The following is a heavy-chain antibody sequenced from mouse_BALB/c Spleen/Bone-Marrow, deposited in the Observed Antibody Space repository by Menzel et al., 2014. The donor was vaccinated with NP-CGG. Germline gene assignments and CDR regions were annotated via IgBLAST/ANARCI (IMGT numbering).Heavy chain of an antibody. CDR1: GFTFSSYA. Sequence: EVMLVESGGGLVKPGGSLKLSCAASGFTFSSYAMSWVRQSPEKRLEWVAEISSGGSYTYYPDTVTGRFTISRDNAKNTLYLEMSSLRSEDTAMYYCARGGNYLGYWGQGTTLTVSS. CDR3: ARGGNYLGY. CDR2: ISSGGSYT. V-gene: IGHV5-9-4*01. J-gene: IGHJ2*01.